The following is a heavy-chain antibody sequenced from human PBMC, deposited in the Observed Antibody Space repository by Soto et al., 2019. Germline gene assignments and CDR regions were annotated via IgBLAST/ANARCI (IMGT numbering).Heavy chain of an antibody. J-gene: IGHJ5*02. CDR1: GGTFSSYA. CDR2: IIPIFGTA. CDR3: ARESGLYNWFHP. Sequence: QVQLVQSGAEVKKPGSSVKVSCKASGGTFSSYAISWVRQAPGQGLEWMGGIIPIFGTANYAQKFQGRVTVTADNSASTAYMELSSPRSEDTAVYYCARESGLYNWFHPWGQGTLVPVSS. V-gene: IGHV1-69*06.